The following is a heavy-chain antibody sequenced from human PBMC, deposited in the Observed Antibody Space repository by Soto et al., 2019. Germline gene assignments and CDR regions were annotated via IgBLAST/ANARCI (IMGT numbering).Heavy chain of an antibody. CDR2: TNPNSGGT. CDR3: ARDTGRDAYNHLDY. V-gene: IGHV1-2*04. D-gene: IGHD1-1*01. J-gene: IGHJ4*02. CDR1: GYTFTGYY. Sequence: ASVKVSCKASGYTFTGYYMHWVRQAPGQGLEWMGWTNPNSGGTNYAQKFQGWVTMTRDTSISTAYMELSRLRSDDTAVYYCARDTGRDAYNHLDYWGQAILVTVSS.